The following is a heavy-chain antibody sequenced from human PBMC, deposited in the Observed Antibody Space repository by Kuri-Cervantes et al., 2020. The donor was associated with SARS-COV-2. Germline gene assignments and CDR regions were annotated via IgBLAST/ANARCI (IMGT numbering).Heavy chain of an antibody. CDR3: ATSFVVVPAAIAQIYYYGMDV. J-gene: IGHJ6*02. CDR2: MNPNSGNT. CDR1: GYTFTSYD. D-gene: IGHD2-2*01. Sequence: ASVKVSCKASGYTFTSYDINWVRQATGQGLEWMGWMNPNSGNTGYAQKFQGRVTMTEDTSTDTAYMELSSLRSEDTAVYYCATSFVVVPAAIAQIYYYGMDVWGQGTTVTVSS. V-gene: IGHV1-8*01.